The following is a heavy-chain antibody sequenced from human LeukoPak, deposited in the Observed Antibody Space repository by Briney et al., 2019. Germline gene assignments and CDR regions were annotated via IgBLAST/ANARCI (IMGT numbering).Heavy chain of an antibody. CDR1: GYSISSGHY. D-gene: IGHD3-22*01. Sequence: SEILSLTCTVSGYSISSGHYWGWIRQPPGKGLEWIGSLYHSGSTYYNPSLKSRVTISVDTSKNQFSLKLSSVTAADTAVYYCARRAPGGYYDSSGPVLAYFDYWGQGTLVTVSS. J-gene: IGHJ4*02. CDR3: ARRAPGGYYDSSGPVLAYFDY. CDR2: LYHSGST. V-gene: IGHV4-38-2*02.